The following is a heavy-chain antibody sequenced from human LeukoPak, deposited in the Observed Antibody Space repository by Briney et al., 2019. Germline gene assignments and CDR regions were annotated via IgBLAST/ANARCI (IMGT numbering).Heavy chain of an antibody. D-gene: IGHD3-10*01. V-gene: IGHV3-21*01. CDR3: ARSSRGWTGQDDY. CDR1: GFTFSSYS. J-gene: IGHJ4*02. Sequence: PGESLRLSCAASGFTFSSYSMNWVRQAPGKGLEWVSSISSSSSYIYYADSVKGRFTISRDNAKNSLYLQMNSLRAEDTAVYYCARSSRGWTGQDDYWGQGTLVTVSS. CDR2: ISSSSSYI.